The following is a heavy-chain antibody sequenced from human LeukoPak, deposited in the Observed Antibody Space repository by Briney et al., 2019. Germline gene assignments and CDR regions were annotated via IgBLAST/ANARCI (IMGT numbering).Heavy chain of an antibody. J-gene: IGHJ6*02. CDR3: ARDAGYYYYYGMDV. Sequence: GGSLRLSCAASGFTFNSFWMSWVRQAPGKGLEWVANIKQDGSEKYYVDSVKGRFTISRDNAKNSPYLQMNSLRAEDTAVYYCARDAGYYYYYGMDVWGQGTTVTVSS. CDR1: GFTFNSFW. V-gene: IGHV3-7*01. CDR2: IKQDGSEK.